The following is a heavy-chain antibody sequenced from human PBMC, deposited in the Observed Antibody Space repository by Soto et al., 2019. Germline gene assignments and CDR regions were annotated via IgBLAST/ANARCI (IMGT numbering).Heavy chain of an antibody. V-gene: IGHV3-15*01. CDR1: GFTFSNAW. CDR2: IKSKTDGGTT. D-gene: IGHD3-3*01. CDR3: TTESVTGFWSGYPWFDP. Sequence: PEGSLRLSCAASGFTFSNAWMSWVRQAPGKGLEWVGRIKSKTDGGTTDYAAPVKGRFTISKDDSKNTLYLQMNSLKTEDTAVYYCTTESVTGFWSGYPWFDPWGQGTLVTVSS. J-gene: IGHJ5*02.